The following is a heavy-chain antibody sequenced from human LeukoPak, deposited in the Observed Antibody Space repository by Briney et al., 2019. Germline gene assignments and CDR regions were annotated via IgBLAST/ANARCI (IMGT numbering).Heavy chain of an antibody. D-gene: IGHD2-15*01. CDR2: IDPGDSDT. V-gene: IGHV5-51*01. CDR3: ARRKDCTGGRCHFDN. CDR1: GYSFASYW. Sequence: GESLKISCKGSGYSFASYWIAWVRQMPGKGLEWLGFIDPGDSDTRYSPSFQGQVTISVDKSINTAYVQWSSLKASDTAMYYCARRKDCTGGRCHFDNWGQGTLVTVSS. J-gene: IGHJ4*02.